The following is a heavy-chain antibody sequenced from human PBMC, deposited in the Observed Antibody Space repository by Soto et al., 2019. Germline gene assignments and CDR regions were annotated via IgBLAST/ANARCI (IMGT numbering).Heavy chain of an antibody. J-gene: IGHJ4*02. CDR3: ARDNRHYFGSGSYPFDY. V-gene: IGHV3-33*08. CDR2: IWSDGTKK. Sequence: QVQLVESGGGVVQPGRSLRLSCGASGFTFSNYAMHWVRQAPGKGLEWVAVIWSDGTKKYYADSVKGRFTTSRDNSKNTLYLQMNSLRAEDTAVYFCARDNRHYFGSGSYPFDYWAQGTLVTVSS. D-gene: IGHD3-10*01. CDR1: GFTFSNYA.